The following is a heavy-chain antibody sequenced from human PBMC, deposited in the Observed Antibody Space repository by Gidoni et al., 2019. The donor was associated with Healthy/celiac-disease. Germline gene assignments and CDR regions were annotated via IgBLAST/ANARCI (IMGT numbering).Heavy chain of an antibody. CDR1: GFTFSSYA. Sequence: EVQLLESGGGLVQPGGSLRLSCAASGFTFSSYAMRWVRQAPGQGLECVSYISGSGGSTDYADSVKGRFTISRDNSKNTLYLQMNSLRAEDTAVYYCAKDRIAAAGTWGQGTLVTVSS. J-gene: IGHJ4*02. CDR2: ISGSGGST. CDR3: AKDRIAAAGT. D-gene: IGHD6-13*01. V-gene: IGHV3-23*01.